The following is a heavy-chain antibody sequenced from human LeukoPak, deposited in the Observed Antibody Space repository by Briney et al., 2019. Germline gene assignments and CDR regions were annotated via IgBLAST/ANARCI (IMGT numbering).Heavy chain of an antibody. J-gene: IGHJ2*01. V-gene: IGHV1-24*01. CDR2: FDPEDGKT. CDR1: GYTLTELF. CDR3: ATVLRPWYYYDSSGYDWYFYI. Sequence: ASVKDSCKVSGYTLTELFIHWVRQVPEKGLEWMGGFDPEDGKTNYAQKFQGGVTMTEDTYTDTTYMELSSLRSEDEAVYYCATVLRPWYYYDSSGYDWYFYIWGRGTLVTVSS. D-gene: IGHD3-22*01.